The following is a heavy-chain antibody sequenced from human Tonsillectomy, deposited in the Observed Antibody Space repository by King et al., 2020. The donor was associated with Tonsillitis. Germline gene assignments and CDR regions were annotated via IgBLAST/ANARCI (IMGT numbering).Heavy chain of an antibody. D-gene: IGHD2-2*03. Sequence: VQLVESGGGVAQPGKSLRLSCAASGFTFSGYPMHWVRQAPGKGLEWVAVISYDGSNKYYADSVKGRFTISRDNSKNTLYLQMHSLRAEDTAVYYCARDMDIVVVPAGTDYFYYGMDVWGQGTTVTVSS. CDR3: ARDMDIVVVPAGTDYFYYGMDV. CDR1: GFTFSGYP. CDR2: ISYDGSNK. J-gene: IGHJ6*02. V-gene: IGHV3-30*04.